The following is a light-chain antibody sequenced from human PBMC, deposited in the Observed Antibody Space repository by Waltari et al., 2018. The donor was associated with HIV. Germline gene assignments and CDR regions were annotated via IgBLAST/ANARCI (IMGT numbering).Light chain of an antibody. CDR2: KDS. CDR3: QSADSSGTLEV. J-gene: IGLJ3*02. V-gene: IGLV3-25*03. Sequence: ELTQPPSVSVSPGQTARITCSGDALPKQYAYWYQQKPGQAPVLVIYKDSERPSGIPERFSGSSSGTTVTLTISGVQAEDEADYYCQSADSSGTLEVFGGGTKLTVL. CDR1: ALPKQY.